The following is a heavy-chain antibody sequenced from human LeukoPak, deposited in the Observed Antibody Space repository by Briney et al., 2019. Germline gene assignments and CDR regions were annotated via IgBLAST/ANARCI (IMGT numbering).Heavy chain of an antibody. D-gene: IGHD1-20*01. J-gene: IGHJ4*02. V-gene: IGHV1-24*01. CDR1: GDTLTELI. CDR3: VTGPTTEITIPTQNFFDF. CDR2: FDPEDAET. Sequence: ASVKVSCKLSGDTLTELIMHWVRQTPGKGLEWMGGFDPEDAETIYAEKFQGRVTMTEDTSTDTAYMELRSLRSEYTAVYYCVTGPTTEITIPTQNFFDFWGQGTLVTVSS.